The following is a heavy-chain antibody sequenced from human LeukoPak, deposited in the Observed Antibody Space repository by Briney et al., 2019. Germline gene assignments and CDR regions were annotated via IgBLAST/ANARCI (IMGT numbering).Heavy chain of an antibody. Sequence: GGSLRLSCAASGFTFSSYGMNWVRQAPGQGLEWVSYISSTSGTIYYADSVKGRFTISRDNAKTSLFLQMDSLRDEDTAVYYCARDLWGTSGYRFDYWGQGTLVTVCS. D-gene: IGHD3-22*01. CDR2: ISSTSGTI. CDR1: GFTFSSYG. CDR3: ARDLWGTSGYRFDY. V-gene: IGHV3-48*02. J-gene: IGHJ4*02.